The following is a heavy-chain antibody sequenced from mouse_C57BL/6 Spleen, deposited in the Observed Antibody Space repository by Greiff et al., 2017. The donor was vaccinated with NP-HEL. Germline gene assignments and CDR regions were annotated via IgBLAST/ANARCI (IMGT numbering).Heavy chain of an antibody. D-gene: IGHD1-1*01. CDR1: GFTFSDYG. V-gene: IGHV5-17*01. Sequence: DVKLVESGGGLVKPGGSLKLSCAASGFTFSDYGMHWVRQAPEKGLEWVAYISSGSSTIYYADTVKGRFTISRDNAKNTLFLQMTSLRSEDTAMYYCAIITTVVSPYAMDYWGQGTSVTVSS. CDR2: ISSGSSTI. CDR3: AIITTVVSPYAMDY. J-gene: IGHJ4*01.